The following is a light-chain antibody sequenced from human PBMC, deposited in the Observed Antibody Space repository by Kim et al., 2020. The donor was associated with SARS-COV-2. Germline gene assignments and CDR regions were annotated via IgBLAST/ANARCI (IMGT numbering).Light chain of an antibody. V-gene: IGLV1-44*01. CDR2: SNN. Sequence: QFVLTQPPSASGTPGQRVTISCSGSSSNIGSNTVNWYQQLPGTAPKLLIYSNNQQPSGVPDRFSGSKSGTSASLAISGLQSEDEADYYCAAWDDSLDGWVFGGGTQLTVL. J-gene: IGLJ3*02. CDR3: AAWDDSLDGWV. CDR1: SSNIGSNT.